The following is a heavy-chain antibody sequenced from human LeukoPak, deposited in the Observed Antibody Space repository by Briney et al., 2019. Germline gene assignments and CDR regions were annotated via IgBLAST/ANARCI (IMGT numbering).Heavy chain of an antibody. J-gene: IGHJ4*02. V-gene: IGHV3-23*01. D-gene: IGHD2-2*01. CDR1: GFTFSSYA. CDR3: AKGECSSTRCPYVLLNGFDY. Sequence: GGSLRLSCAASGFTFSSYAMSWVRQAPGKGLEWVSAISGSGGSTYYADSVKGRFTISRDNSKNTLYLQMNSLRAEDTAVYYCAKGECSSTRCPYVLLNGFDYWGQGTLVTVSS. CDR2: ISGSGGST.